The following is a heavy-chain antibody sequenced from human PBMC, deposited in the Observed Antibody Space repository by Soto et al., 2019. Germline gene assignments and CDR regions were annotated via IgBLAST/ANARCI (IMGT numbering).Heavy chain of an antibody. CDR2: ISSSSSTI. CDR1: GFTFSSYS. CDR3: ARWGSTSSATMNWFDP. J-gene: IGHJ5*02. V-gene: IGHV3-48*01. D-gene: IGHD2-2*01. Sequence: GGSLRLSCAASGFTFSSYSMNWVRQAPGKGLEWVSYISSSSSTIYYADSVKGRFTISRDNAKNSLYLQMNSLRAEDTAVYYCARWGSTSSATMNWFDPWGQGTLVTVSS.